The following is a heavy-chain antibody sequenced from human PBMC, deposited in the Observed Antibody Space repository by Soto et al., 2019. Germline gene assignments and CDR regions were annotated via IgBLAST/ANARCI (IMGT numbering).Heavy chain of an antibody. CDR3: ARAMGAINYFDY. V-gene: IGHV4-31*03. CDR1: GGSIISGGYY. CDR2: FYYSGNT. J-gene: IGHJ4*02. Sequence: QVQLQESGPGLVKPSQTLSLTCTFSGGSIISGGYYWSWIRQHPGKGLEWIGYFYYSGNTYYNPSLNSRLTISGDTSKNQFSLNLSSVTAADKAVYYCARAMGAINYFDYWGQGTLVTVSS. D-gene: IGHD1-26*01.